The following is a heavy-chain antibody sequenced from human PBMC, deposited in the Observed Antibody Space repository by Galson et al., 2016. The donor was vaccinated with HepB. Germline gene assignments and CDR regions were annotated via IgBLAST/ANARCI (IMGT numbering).Heavy chain of an antibody. J-gene: IGHJ3*02. CDR3: ARDRGTWDGSGELIDI. Sequence: CAISGDSVPSNGAAWNWIRQSPSRGLEWLGRTYYRSKWYNKYAVSVQGRITINPDTSKNQFSLQLNSVTPEDTAVYYCARDRGTWDGSGELIDIWGQGTMVTVSS. CDR2: TYYRSKWYN. D-gene: IGHD3-10*01. V-gene: IGHV6-1*01. CDR1: GDSVPSNGAA.